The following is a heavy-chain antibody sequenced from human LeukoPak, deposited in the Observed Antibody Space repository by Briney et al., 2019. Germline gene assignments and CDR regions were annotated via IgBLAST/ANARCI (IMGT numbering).Heavy chain of an antibody. J-gene: IGHJ4*02. CDR3: ATDQSGYSAFGPFDY. CDR1: GFTFSSYA. Sequence: GGSLRLSCAASGFTFSSYAMSWVRQAPGKGLEWVSAISGSGGSTYYADSVKGRFTISRDNTKNSVFLQMNSLRAEDTAVYYCATDQSGYSAFGPFDYWGQGTLVTVSS. V-gene: IGHV3-23*01. CDR2: ISGSGGST. D-gene: IGHD5-12*01.